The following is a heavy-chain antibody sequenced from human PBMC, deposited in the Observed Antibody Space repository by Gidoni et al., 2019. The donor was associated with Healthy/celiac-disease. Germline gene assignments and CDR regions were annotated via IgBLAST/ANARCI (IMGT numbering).Heavy chain of an antibody. V-gene: IGHV4-59*01. Sequence: QVQLQESGPGLVTPSETLSLTCTASGGSIRRSYWSWIRQPPGKGLEWIGYIYYSGSTNYNPSLKSRVTISVDTSKNQFSLKLSSVTAADTAVYYCARAGTYDSSGYQPGIIDYWGQGTLVTVSS. D-gene: IGHD3-22*01. J-gene: IGHJ4*02. CDR2: IYYSGST. CDR3: ARAGTYDSSGYQPGIIDY. CDR1: GGSIRRSY.